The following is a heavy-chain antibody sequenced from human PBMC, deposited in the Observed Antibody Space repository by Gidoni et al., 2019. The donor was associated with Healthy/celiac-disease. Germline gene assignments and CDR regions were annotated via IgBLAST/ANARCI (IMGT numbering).Heavy chain of an antibody. Sequence: EVQLVESGGGLVQPGGSLRLSCAASGFNFISYEMNWVRQAPGKGLEWVSYMSSSGSTIYYADAVKGRFTISRDNAKNSLYLQMNSLRAEDTAVYYCASFDWAARTVGYFDYWGQGTLVTVSS. J-gene: IGHJ4*02. CDR3: ASFDWAARTVGYFDY. V-gene: IGHV3-48*03. D-gene: IGHD6-6*01. CDR1: GFNFISYE. CDR2: MSSSGSTI.